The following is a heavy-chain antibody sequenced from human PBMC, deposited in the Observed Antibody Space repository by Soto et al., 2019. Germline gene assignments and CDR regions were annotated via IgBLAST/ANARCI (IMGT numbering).Heavy chain of an antibody. CDR1: GFTFSSYS. J-gene: IGHJ4*02. D-gene: IGHD1-26*01. Sequence: GGSLRLSCAASGFTFSSYSINWVRQAPGKGLKWVSYISSSSSTIYYADSVKGRFTISSDNAKNSLYLPMTSLSAEDSAAYSCAYFPSYWGQGTLVTVSS. V-gene: IGHV3-48*01. CDR2: ISSSSSTI. CDR3: AYFPSY.